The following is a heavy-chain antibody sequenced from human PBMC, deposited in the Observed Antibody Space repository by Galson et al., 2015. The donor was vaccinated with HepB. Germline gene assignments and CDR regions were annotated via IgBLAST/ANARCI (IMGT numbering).Heavy chain of an antibody. V-gene: IGHV3-30*18. D-gene: IGHD6-19*01. Sequence: SLRLSCAASGFTLSNYSMHWVRQAPGKGLEWVAVISYDGSNKYYADSVKGRFTISRDNSKNTLYLQMNSLRAEDTALYYCAKDPYLYSALAGTMAGFDYWGQGTLVTVSS. J-gene: IGHJ4*02. CDR2: ISYDGSNK. CDR1: GFTLSNYS. CDR3: AKDPYLYSALAGTMAGFDY.